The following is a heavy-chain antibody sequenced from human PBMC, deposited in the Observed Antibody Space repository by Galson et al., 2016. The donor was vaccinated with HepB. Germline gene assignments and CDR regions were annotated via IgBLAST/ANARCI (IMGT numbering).Heavy chain of an antibody. V-gene: IGHV3-23*01. Sequence: SLRLSCAASGFPFNFYALAWVRQGPGKGLEWVSSATGSGLTTYYADSVKGRFIISRDNSKNTLYVQMNSLRAEDTAVYYCARGISDGNKDAFDIWGQGTVVTVSS. CDR2: ATGSGLTT. CDR3: ARGISDGNKDAFDI. CDR1: GFPFNFYA. J-gene: IGHJ3*02. D-gene: IGHD1/OR15-1a*01.